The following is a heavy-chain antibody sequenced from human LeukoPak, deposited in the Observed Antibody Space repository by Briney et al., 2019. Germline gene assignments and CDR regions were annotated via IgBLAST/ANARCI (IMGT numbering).Heavy chain of an antibody. V-gene: IGHV3-48*03. CDR3: ARAARIFPLDY. J-gene: IGHJ4*02. CDR2: ISSSGSTI. D-gene: IGHD2-21*01. Sequence: PGGSLRLSCAASGFTFSSYEMNWVRQAPGKGLEWVSYISSSGSTIYYADSVKGRFTISRDNAKNSLYLQMNSLRAEDTAVYYCARAARIFPLDYWGQGTLVTVSS. CDR1: GFTFSSYE.